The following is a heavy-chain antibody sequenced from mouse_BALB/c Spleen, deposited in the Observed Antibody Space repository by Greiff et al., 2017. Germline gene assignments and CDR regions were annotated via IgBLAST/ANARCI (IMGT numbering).Heavy chain of an antibody. D-gene: IGHD2-1*01. CDR2: INPYNGGT. V-gene: IGHV1-18*01. Sequence: VQLQQSGPELVKPGASLKISCKASGYSFTGYTMNWVKQSHGKNLEWIGLINPYNGGTSYNQKFKGKATLTVDKSSSTAYMELLSLTSEDSAVYYCARNYGNYFYYAMDYWGQGTSVTVSS. CDR1: GYSFTGYT. J-gene: IGHJ4*01. CDR3: ARNYGNYFYYAMDY.